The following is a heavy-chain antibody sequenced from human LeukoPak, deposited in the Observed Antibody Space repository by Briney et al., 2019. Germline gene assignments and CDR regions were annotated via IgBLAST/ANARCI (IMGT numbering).Heavy chain of an antibody. V-gene: IGHV1-8*01. D-gene: IGHD6-19*01. CDR1: GYTFTSYD. CDR2: MNPNSGNT. Sequence: GASVKVSCKASGYTFTSYDINWVRQATGQGLEWMGWMNPNSGNTGYAQKFQGRVTMTTDTSTSTAYMELRSLRSDDTAVYYCAVPSSGWYEDYYYYGMDVWGQGTTVTVSS. J-gene: IGHJ6*02. CDR3: AVPSSGWYEDYYYYGMDV.